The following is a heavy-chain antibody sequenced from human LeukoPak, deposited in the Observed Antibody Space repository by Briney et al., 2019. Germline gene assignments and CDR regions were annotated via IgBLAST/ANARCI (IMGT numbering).Heavy chain of an antibody. J-gene: IGHJ4*02. V-gene: IGHV4-39*01. D-gene: IGHD6-19*01. CDR2: IYYSGST. CDR3: ARQYSSGWHGACY. Sequence: TSETLSLTCTVSGGSISSSSYYWGWIRQPPGKGLEWIGSIYYSGSTYYNPSLKSRVTISVDTSKNQFSLKLSSVTAADTAVYYCARQYSSGWHGACYWGQGTLVTVSS. CDR1: GGSISSSSYY.